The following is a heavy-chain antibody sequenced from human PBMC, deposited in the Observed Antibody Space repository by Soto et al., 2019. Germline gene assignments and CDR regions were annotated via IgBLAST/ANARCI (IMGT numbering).Heavy chain of an antibody. CDR3: ARVGGSSSWYYYYYGMDV. CDR2: MNPNSGNT. J-gene: IGHJ6*02. Sequence: QVQLVQSGAEVKKPGASVKVSCKASGYTFTSYDINWVRQATGQGLEWMGWMNPNSGNTGYAQKFQGRVTMTRNTSISTAYLELSSQRSEDTAVYYCARVGGSSSWYYYYYGMDVWGQGTTVTVSS. CDR1: GYTFTSYD. D-gene: IGHD6-13*01. V-gene: IGHV1-8*01.